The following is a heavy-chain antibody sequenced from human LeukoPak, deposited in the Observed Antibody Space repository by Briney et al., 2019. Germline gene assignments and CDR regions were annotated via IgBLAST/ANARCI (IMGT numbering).Heavy chain of an antibody. CDR2: IYHSGST. D-gene: IGHD6-13*01. Sequence: PSETLSLTCAVSGGSISSGGYSWSWIRQPPGKGLEWIGYIYHSGSTYYNPSLKSRVTISVDRSKNQSSLKLSSVTAADTAVYYCARAPRIAAAGTRFDYWGQGTLVTVSS. V-gene: IGHV4-30-2*01. CDR1: GGSISSGGYS. CDR3: ARAPRIAAAGTRFDY. J-gene: IGHJ4*02.